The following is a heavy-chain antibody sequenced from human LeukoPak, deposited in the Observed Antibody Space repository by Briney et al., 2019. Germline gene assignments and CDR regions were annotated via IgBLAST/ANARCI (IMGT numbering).Heavy chain of an antibody. CDR3: AKMQRRGSRTAPYDAFDI. V-gene: IGHV3-53*04. D-gene: IGHD1-1*01. Sequence: GGSLRLSCAASGFTVSSNYMSWVRQAPGKGLEWVSVIYSGGSTYYADSVKGRFTISRHNSKNTLYLQMNSLRAEDTAVYYCAKMQRRGSRTAPYDAFDIWGQGTMVTVSS. CDR2: IYSGGST. J-gene: IGHJ3*02. CDR1: GFTVSSNY.